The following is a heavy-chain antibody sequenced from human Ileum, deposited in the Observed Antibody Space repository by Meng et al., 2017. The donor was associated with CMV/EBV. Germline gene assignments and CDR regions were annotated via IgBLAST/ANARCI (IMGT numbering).Heavy chain of an antibody. CDR3: ARKAYCTRTVCFGLEY. J-gene: IGHJ4*02. CDR2: ISDNGDDT. CDR1: GLTFNNYA. V-gene: IGHV3-23*01. D-gene: IGHD2-8*01. Sequence: SGLTFNNYAMVWVRQAPGKGLEWVSSISDNGDDTYYADSVKGRFTISRDNSKNTLYLQMNSLRVEDTAVYYCARKAYCTRTVCFGLEYLGQGTLVTVSS.